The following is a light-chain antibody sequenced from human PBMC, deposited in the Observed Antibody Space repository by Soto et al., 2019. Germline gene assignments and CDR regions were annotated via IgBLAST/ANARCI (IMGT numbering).Light chain of an antibody. V-gene: IGLV1-40*01. CDR1: SSNIGAGYD. CDR3: ASWDDNLNGWA. J-gene: IGLJ3*02. Sequence: QSVLTQPPSVSGAPGQRVTISCTGSSSNIGAGYDVHWYQQRPGTAPKLLIFGNINRPSGVPDRFSGSKSGTSASLAITGLQAEDEAEYFCASWDDNLNGWAFGGGTKLTV. CDR2: GNI.